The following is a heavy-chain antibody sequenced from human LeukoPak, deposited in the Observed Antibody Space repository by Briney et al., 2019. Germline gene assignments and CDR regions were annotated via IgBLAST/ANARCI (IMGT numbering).Heavy chain of an antibody. J-gene: IGHJ5*02. CDR3: ARESGSYLWRSWLNP. D-gene: IGHD3-16*01. V-gene: IGHV4-59*01. Sequence: SETLSLTRTVSGGSINRYYWTWIRQPPGKGLEWIGNIYNSGNTNYNPSLKSRVTISVDTSKNQFSLKLNSVTAADTAVYYCARESGSYLWRSWLNPWGQGTLVTVSS. CDR1: GGSINRYY. CDR2: IYNSGNT.